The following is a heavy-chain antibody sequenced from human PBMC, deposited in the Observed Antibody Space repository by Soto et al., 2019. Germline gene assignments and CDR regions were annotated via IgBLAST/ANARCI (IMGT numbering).Heavy chain of an antibody. V-gene: IGHV4-34*01. D-gene: IGHD2-2*02. CDR1: GGSFSGYY. CDR3: ASSGYCSSTSCYSYYYYGMDV. CDR2: INHSGST. J-gene: IGHJ6*02. Sequence: SETVSLTCAVYGGSFSGYYWSWIRQPLGKGLEWIGEINHSGSTNYNPSLKSRVTISVDTSKNQFSLKLSSVTAADTAVYYCASSGYCSSTSCYSYYYYGMDVWGQGTTVTVSS.